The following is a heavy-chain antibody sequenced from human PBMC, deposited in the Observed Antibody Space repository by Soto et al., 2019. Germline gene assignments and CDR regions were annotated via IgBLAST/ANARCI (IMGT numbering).Heavy chain of an antibody. Sequence: SVKVSCKSSGGTFSSYAISWVRQAPGQGLEWMGGIIPIFGTANYAQKFQGRVTITADESTSTAYMELSSLRSEDTAVYYCARGATKPLYYYGMDVWGQGTTVTVSS. D-gene: IGHD1-26*01. J-gene: IGHJ6*02. CDR1: GGTFSSYA. V-gene: IGHV1-69*13. CDR2: IIPIFGTA. CDR3: ARGATKPLYYYGMDV.